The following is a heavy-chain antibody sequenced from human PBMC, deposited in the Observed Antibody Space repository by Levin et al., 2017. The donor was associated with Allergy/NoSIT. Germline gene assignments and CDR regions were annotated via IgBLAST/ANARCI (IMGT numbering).Heavy chain of an antibody. J-gene: IGHJ4*02. Sequence: GSLRLSCAVSGGSISSDNWWSWVRQPPGTELEWIGETYYSGSTNYNPSLQSRVTISVDKSKNQFSLKLTSVTAADTAVYYCARADSSGWYSFDYWGQGTLVTVSS. D-gene: IGHD6-19*01. CDR2: TYYSGST. CDR3: ARADSSGWYSFDY. V-gene: IGHV4-4*02. CDR1: GGSISSDNW.